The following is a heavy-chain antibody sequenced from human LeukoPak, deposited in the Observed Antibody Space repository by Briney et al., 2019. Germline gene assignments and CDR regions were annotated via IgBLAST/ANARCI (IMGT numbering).Heavy chain of an antibody. CDR3: ATYLGGVAYYFDH. Sequence: GGSLRLSCAASGFTFSSYGMHWVRQAPGKGLEWVAFIQYDGSNKYSADSVKGRFTISRDNSKNTLYLQMNSLRAEDTAVYYCATYLGGVAYYFDHWGQGTLATVSS. CDR2: IQYDGSNK. CDR1: GFTFSSYG. D-gene: IGHD2-8*02. V-gene: IGHV3-30*02. J-gene: IGHJ4*02.